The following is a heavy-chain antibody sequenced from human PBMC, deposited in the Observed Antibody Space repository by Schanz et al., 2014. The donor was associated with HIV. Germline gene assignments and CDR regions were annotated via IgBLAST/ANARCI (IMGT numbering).Heavy chain of an antibody. V-gene: IGHV3-30*03. D-gene: IGHD4-17*01. CDR2: ISYDGTNK. Sequence: QVQLVESGGGVVQPGRSLRLSCAASGFTFDSYGIHWVRQAPGKGLEWVAVISYDGTNKKFADSVKGRFTISRDNSKNTLYLQMNNLRAEDTAVYGCARQGLRFSFWLDYWGQGALVTVSS. CDR3: ARQGLRFSFWLDY. CDR1: GFTFDSYG. J-gene: IGHJ4*02.